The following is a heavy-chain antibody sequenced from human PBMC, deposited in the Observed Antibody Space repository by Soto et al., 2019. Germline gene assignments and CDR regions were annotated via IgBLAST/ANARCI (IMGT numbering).Heavy chain of an antibody. CDR3: ARSEYQEYYFDY. CDR2: INAGNGST. Sequence: ASVKVSCKASGYTFTSYAMHWVRQAPGQRLEWMGWINAGNGSTKYSQKFQGRVTITRDTSASTAYMELSSLRSEDTAVYYCARSEYQEYYFDYWGQGTLVTVSS. D-gene: IGHD2-2*01. V-gene: IGHV1-3*01. CDR1: GYTFTSYA. J-gene: IGHJ4*02.